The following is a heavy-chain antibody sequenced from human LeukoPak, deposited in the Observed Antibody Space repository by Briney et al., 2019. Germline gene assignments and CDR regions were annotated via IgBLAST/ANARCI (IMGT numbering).Heavy chain of an antibody. J-gene: IGHJ3*02. CDR2: ISSSSSTI. CDR3: ARDHNDILTGSVWDAFDI. Sequence: GGSLRLSCAASGFTFSSYSMNWVRQAPGKGLEWVSYISSSSSTIYYADSVKGRFTISRDNAKSSLYLQMNSLRAEDTAVYYCARDHNDILTGSVWDAFDIWGQGTMVTVSS. CDR1: GFTFSSYS. V-gene: IGHV3-48*01. D-gene: IGHD3-9*01.